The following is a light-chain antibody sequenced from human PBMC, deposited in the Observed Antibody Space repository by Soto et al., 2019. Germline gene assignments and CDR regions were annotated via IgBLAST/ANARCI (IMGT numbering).Light chain of an antibody. CDR3: SSYTSSSTLLYV. V-gene: IGLV2-14*01. CDR2: DVS. J-gene: IGLJ1*01. Sequence: SVLTQPASVSGSPGQSITISCTGTSSDVGGYNYVSWYQQHPGKAPKLMIYDVSNRPSGVSNRFSGSKYGNTASLTISGLQAEDEADYYCSSYTSSSTLLYVFGTGTKLTVL. CDR1: SSDVGGYNY.